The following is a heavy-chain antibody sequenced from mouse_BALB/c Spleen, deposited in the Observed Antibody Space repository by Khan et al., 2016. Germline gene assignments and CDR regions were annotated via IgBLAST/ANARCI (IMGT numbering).Heavy chain of an antibody. CDR3: ARVTGVFDY. CDR1: GYAFSSFW. J-gene: IGHJ2*01. CDR2: IYPGDGDT. Sequence: VQLKQSGAELVRPGSSVKISCKASGYAFSSFWMNWVKQRPGQGLEWIGQIYPGDGDTNYNGKFKGKATVTADTSSSTAYMQLSSLTSEDSAVYFCARVTGVFDYWGQGTTLTVAS. V-gene: IGHV1-80*01. D-gene: IGHD2-12*01.